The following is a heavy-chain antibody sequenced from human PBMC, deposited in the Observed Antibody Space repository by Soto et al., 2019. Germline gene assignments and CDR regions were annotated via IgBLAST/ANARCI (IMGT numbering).Heavy chain of an antibody. V-gene: IGHV1-69*12. CDR2: IIPIFGTA. Sequence: QVQLVQSGAEVKKPGSSVKVSCKASGGTFSSYAISWVRQAPGQGLEWMGGIIPIFGTANYAQKFQGRVTTTADESTSTAYMELSSLRSEDTAVYYCAREPNYPKWGGLDGRDVWGQGTTVTVSS. D-gene: IGHD7-27*01. J-gene: IGHJ6*02. CDR3: AREPNYPKWGGLDGRDV. CDR1: GGTFSSYA.